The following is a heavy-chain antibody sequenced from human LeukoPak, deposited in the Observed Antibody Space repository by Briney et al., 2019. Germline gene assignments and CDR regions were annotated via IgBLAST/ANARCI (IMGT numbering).Heavy chain of an antibody. V-gene: IGHV3-30*04. CDR1: GFTFSSYA. CDR2: ISYDGSNK. Sequence: GGSLRLSCAASGFTFSSYAMHWVRQAPGKGLEWVAVISYDGSNKYYADSVKGRFTISRDNSKNTLYLQMDSLRAEDTAVYYCARDSRRLIVVVPAAIFYWGQGTLVTVSS. CDR3: ARDSRRLIVVVPAAIFY. J-gene: IGHJ4*02. D-gene: IGHD2-2*02.